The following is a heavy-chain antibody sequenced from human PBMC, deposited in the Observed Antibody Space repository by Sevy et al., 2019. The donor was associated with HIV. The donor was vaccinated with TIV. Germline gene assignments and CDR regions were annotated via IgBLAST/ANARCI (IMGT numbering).Heavy chain of an antibody. D-gene: IGHD6-19*01. Sequence: GESLKISCAASGFSFNIYAMSWVRQAPGKGLEWVSGISGDSRRLHYADSVKGRFTISRDNSKNTLYLQMSSLRSEDTAVYYCTKERSSGWPFDYWGQGTLVTVSS. CDR1: GFSFNIYA. CDR3: TKERSSGWPFDY. J-gene: IGHJ4*02. V-gene: IGHV3-23*01. CDR2: ISGDSRRL.